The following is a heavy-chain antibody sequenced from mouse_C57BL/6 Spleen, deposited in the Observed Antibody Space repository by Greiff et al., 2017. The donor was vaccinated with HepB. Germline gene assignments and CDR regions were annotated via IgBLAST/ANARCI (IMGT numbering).Heavy chain of an antibody. CDR1: GFNIKDDY. V-gene: IGHV14-4*01. CDR3: TTGAHYGYDGAFAY. Sequence: EVQLQQSGAELVRPGASVKLSCIASGFNIKDDYMHWVKQRPEQGLEWIGWIDPENGDTEYASKFQGKATITADTSSNTAYLQLSSLTSEDTAVYYCTTGAHYGYDGAFAYWGQGTLVTVSA. CDR2: IDPENGDT. J-gene: IGHJ3*01. D-gene: IGHD2-2*01.